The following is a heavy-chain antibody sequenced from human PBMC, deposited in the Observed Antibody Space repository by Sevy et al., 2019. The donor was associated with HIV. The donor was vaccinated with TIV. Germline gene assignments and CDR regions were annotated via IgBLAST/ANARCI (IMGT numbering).Heavy chain of an antibody. Sequence: QASETLSLTCTVSGGSISGYYWSWIRQPPGKGLERIGYIYYRGSTNYNPSLKSRVTISVDMSKNQFSLGLSSVAAADTAVYFCARYYCPKGVCNGFDYWGLGTLVTVSS. V-gene: IGHV4-59*01. CDR3: ARYYCPKGVCNGFDY. CDR1: GGSISGYY. D-gene: IGHD2-8*01. J-gene: IGHJ4*02. CDR2: IYYRGST.